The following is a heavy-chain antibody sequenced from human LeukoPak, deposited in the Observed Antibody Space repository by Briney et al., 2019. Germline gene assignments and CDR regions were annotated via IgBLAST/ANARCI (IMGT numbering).Heavy chain of an antibody. V-gene: IGHV1-8*03. CDR3: ARAEDDYGNEAGFDP. J-gene: IGHJ5*02. D-gene: IGHD4-17*01. Sequence: ASVKVSCKASGYTFTSYDINWVRQATGQGLEWMGWMNPNSGNTGYAQKFQGRVTITRNTSISTAYMELSSLRSEDTAVYYCARAEDDYGNEAGFDPWGQGTLVTVSS. CDR1: GYTFTSYD. CDR2: MNPNSGNT.